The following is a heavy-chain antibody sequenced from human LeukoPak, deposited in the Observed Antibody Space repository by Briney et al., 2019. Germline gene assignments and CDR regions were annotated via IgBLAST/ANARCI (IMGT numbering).Heavy chain of an antibody. Sequence: PSETLSLTCAVYGGSFSGYYWSWIRQPPGKGLEWIGEINHSGSTNYNPSLKSQVTISVDTSKNQFSLKLSSVTAADTAVYYCARRAERYSSSWYNWFDPWGQGTLVTVSS. J-gene: IGHJ5*02. D-gene: IGHD6-13*01. CDR3: ARRAERYSSSWYNWFDP. CDR1: GGSFSGYY. CDR2: INHSGST. V-gene: IGHV4-34*01.